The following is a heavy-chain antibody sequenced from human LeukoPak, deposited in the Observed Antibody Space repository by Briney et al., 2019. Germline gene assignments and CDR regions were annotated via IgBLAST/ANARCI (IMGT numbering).Heavy chain of an antibody. J-gene: IGHJ5*02. CDR3: ARESGYCSSTSCRNRFDP. D-gene: IGHD2-2*01. Sequence: ASVKVSCKASGYTFTSYDINWVRQATGQGLEWMGWMNPNSGNTGYAQKFQGRVTMTRNTSISTAYMELSSLRSEDTAVYYCARESGYCSSTSCRNRFDPWGQATLVTVSS. CDR2: MNPNSGNT. CDR1: GYTFTSYD. V-gene: IGHV1-8*01.